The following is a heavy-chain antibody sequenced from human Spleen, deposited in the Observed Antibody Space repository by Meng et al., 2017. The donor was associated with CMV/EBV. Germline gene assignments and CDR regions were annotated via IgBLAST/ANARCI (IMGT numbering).Heavy chain of an antibody. CDR2: INHSGST. V-gene: IGHV4-34*01. Sequence: YYWSWIRQPPGKGLEWIGEINHSGSTNYNPSLKSRVTISPDTSKNQFSLKLSSVTAADTAVYYCARGRDTTSYFDFWSGYRNWFDPWGHGTLVTVSS. J-gene: IGHJ5*02. D-gene: IGHD3-3*01. CDR3: ARGRDTTSYFDFWSGYRNWFDP. CDR1: YY.